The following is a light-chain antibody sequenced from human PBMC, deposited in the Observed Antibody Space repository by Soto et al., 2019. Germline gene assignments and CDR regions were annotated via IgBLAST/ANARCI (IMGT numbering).Light chain of an antibody. CDR3: MQSLQPPLT. V-gene: IGKV2-28*01. J-gene: IGKJ1*01. CDR2: LGS. CDR1: QSLLNSNGYNC. Sequence: DIVMTQSPLSLPVTPGEPASISCRSSQSLLNSNGYNCLEWYLQKLGQSPQLLIYLGSNRASGVPDRFSGSGSGTDFTLKISRVEAEDVGVYFCMQSLQPPLTFGQGTKVEFK.